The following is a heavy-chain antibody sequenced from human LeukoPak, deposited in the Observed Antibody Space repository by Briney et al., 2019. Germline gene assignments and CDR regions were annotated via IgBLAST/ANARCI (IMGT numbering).Heavy chain of an antibody. CDR3: ARVGTATRYWYFDL. CDR1: GGSISSYY. V-gene: IGHV4-59*08. J-gene: IGHJ2*01. Sequence: SETLSLTCTVSGGSISSYYWSWIRQPPGKGLEWIGYIYYSGSTNYNPPLKSRVTISVDTSRNQFSLKLSSVTAADTAVYYCARVGTATRYWYFDLWGRGTLVTVSS. CDR2: IYYSGST. D-gene: IGHD1/OR15-1a*01.